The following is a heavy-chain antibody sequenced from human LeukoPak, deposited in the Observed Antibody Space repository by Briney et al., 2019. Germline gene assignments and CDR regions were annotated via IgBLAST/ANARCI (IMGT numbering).Heavy chain of an antibody. CDR2: IYSGGST. CDR1: GFKVSSRY. Sequence: GGSLRLSCAASGFKVSSRYMSWVRQAPGRGLEWVSVIYSGGSTYYADSVKGGFIISRDNLKNTVFLQVNSLRVEDTAVYYCARDNGAGYYYYLDVWGKGTTVTVSS. D-gene: IGHD6-19*01. J-gene: IGHJ6*03. V-gene: IGHV3-53*01. CDR3: ARDNGAGYYYYLDV.